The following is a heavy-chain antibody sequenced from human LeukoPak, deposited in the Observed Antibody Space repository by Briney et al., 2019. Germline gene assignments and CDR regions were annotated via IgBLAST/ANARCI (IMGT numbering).Heavy chain of an antibody. J-gene: IGHJ5*02. Sequence: SQTLSLTCTVSGGSISSGGYYWSWIRQPPGKGLEWIGYIYHSGSTYYNPSLKSRVTISVDRSKNQFSLKLSSVTAADTAVYYCARDIRLTGPLGWFDPWGQGTLVTVSS. CDR2: IYHSGST. CDR3: ARDIRLTGPLGWFDP. CDR1: GGSISSGGYY. V-gene: IGHV4-30-2*01. D-gene: IGHD1-20*01.